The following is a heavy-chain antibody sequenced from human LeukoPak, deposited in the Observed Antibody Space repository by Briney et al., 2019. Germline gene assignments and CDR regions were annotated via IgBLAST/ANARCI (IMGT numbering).Heavy chain of an antibody. CDR3: ARDMGSMIVGKFDY. CDR2: INSDGTGT. Sequence: GGSLRLSCVASGFTFNTYAMSWVRQAPGKGLVWVSVINSDGTGTTYADSVRGRFTISRDNAKDTLYLHMNSLRAEDTAVYYCARDMGSMIVGKFDYWGQGTLVTVSS. D-gene: IGHD3-22*01. CDR1: GFTFNTYA. V-gene: IGHV3-74*01. J-gene: IGHJ4*02.